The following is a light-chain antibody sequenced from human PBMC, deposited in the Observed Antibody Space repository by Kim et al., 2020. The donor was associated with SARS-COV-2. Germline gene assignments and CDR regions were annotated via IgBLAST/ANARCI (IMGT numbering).Light chain of an antibody. CDR3: QQYVTSLVT. V-gene: IGKV3-20*01. CDR2: AAS. Sequence: SQGERATLACRASHSVTNNYVAWYQHKPGQPPRFLIYAASRRATGIPDRFSGSGSGTDFTLTISRLESEDFAVYYCQQYVTSLVTFGGGTKVDIK. J-gene: IGKJ4*01. CDR1: HSVTNNY.